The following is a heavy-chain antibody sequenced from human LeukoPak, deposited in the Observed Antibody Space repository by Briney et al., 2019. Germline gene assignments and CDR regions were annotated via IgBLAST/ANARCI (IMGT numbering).Heavy chain of an antibody. CDR3: ARDLNGIELGIDY. Sequence: ASVKVSCKASGYTFTGYYMHWVRQAPGQGLEWMGWINPNSGGTNYAQKFQGRVTMTRDTSSSTAYMELSRLRSDDTAVYYCARDLNGIELGIDYWGQGTLVTVSS. CDR2: INPNSGGT. D-gene: IGHD6-13*01. CDR1: GYTFTGYY. J-gene: IGHJ4*02. V-gene: IGHV1-2*02.